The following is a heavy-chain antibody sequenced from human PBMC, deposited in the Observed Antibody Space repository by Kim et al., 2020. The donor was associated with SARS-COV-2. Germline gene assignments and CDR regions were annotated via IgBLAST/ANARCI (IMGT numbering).Heavy chain of an antibody. CDR1: GFTFSSYA. CDR2: ISYDGSNK. D-gene: IGHD3-16*02. Sequence: GGSLRLSCAASGFTFSSYAMHWVRQAPGKGLEWVAVISYDGSNKYYADSVKGRFTISRDNSKNTLYLQMNSLRAEDTALYYCARDDSFTFGGVIVNRPLDYWGQGTLVTVSS. V-gene: IGHV3-30*04. J-gene: IGHJ4*02. CDR3: ARDDSFTFGGVIVNRPLDY.